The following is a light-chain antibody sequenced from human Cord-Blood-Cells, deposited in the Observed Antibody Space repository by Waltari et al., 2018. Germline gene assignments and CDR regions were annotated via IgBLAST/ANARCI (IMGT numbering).Light chain of an antibody. J-gene: IGKJ4*01. CDR2: DAS. CDR1: QEISNY. CDR3: QQYDNLLLT. Sequence: DIQMTQSPSSLSASVGDIVTITCQASQEISNYLNWYQQKPGKAPKLLIYDASNLETGVPSRFSGSGSGTDFTFTISSLQPEDIATYYCQQYDNLLLTFGGGTKVEIK. V-gene: IGKV1-33*01.